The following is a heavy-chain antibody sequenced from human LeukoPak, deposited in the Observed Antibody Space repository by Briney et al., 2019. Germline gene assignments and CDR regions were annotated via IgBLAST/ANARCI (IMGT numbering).Heavy chain of an antibody. J-gene: IGHJ2*01. Sequence: SETLSLTCTVSGGSISTYYWSWIRQPPGKGLEWIGYIYHSGSTYYNPSLKSRVTISVDRSKNQFSLKLSSVTAADTAVYYCARGPDCGGDCYAWYFDLWGRGTLVTVSS. CDR2: IYHSGST. D-gene: IGHD2-21*02. CDR3: ARGPDCGGDCYAWYFDL. CDR1: GGSISTYY. V-gene: IGHV4-59*12.